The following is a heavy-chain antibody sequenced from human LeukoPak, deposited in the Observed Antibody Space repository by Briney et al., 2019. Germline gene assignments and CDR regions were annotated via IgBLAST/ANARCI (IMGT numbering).Heavy chain of an antibody. CDR1: GGSFSGYY. Sequence: PSETLSLTCAVYGGSFSGYYWSWIRQPPGKGLEWIGEINHSGNTNYNPSLKSRVTISVDTSKNQFSLKLSSVTAADTAVYYCARGWLLNYFDYWGQGTLVTVSS. D-gene: IGHD5-24*01. J-gene: IGHJ4*02. CDR3: ARGWLLNYFDY. CDR2: INHSGNT. V-gene: IGHV4-34*01.